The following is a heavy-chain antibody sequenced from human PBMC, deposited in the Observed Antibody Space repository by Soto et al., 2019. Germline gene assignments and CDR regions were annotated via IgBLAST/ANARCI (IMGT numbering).Heavy chain of an antibody. V-gene: IGHV3-48*02. J-gene: IGHJ4*02. CDR3: ARGAGYGDYGGY. D-gene: IGHD4-17*01. Sequence: EVQLVESGGGFVQPGGSLRLSCAASGFSLRGYSMIWVRQAPGKGLEWVSYISDSGTTIYYADSVKGRFTISGDNAKNSVYLQMNSLGDEDTAVYYCARGAGYGDYGGYWGQGTLVTVSS. CDR2: ISDSGTTI. CDR1: GFSLRGYS.